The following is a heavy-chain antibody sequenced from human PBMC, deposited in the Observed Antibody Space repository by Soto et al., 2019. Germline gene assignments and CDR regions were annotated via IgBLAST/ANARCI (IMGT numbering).Heavy chain of an antibody. J-gene: IGHJ6*02. V-gene: IGHV1-69*01. CDR1: GGTFRSYV. Sequence: VQLGQSGPEVKKPGSSVKVSCKASGGTFRSYVLSWVRQAPGHGLEWMGGIIDIFDTANYAQKFQGRLKITAVEWTSTSLLELSSLISVDTAVYYCLRDRRSRTSCPGADYYYYSGMDVWGQGTTVTGSS. CDR3: LRDRRSRTSCPGADYYYYSGMDV. D-gene: IGHD2-2*01. CDR2: IIDIFDTA.